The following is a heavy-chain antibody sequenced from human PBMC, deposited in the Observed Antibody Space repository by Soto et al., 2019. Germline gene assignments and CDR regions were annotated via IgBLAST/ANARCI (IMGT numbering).Heavy chain of an antibody. CDR2: INHSGST. V-gene: IGHV4-34*01. Sequence: QVQLQQWGAGLLKPSETLSLTCAVYGGSFSGYYWSWFRQPPGKGLEWIGEINHSGSTNYNPSLKRRVTISVDTSNNQFSLKLSSVTAADTAVYYCASYDTSGYYVGGQGTLVTVSS. CDR3: ASYDTSGYYV. J-gene: IGHJ4*02. CDR1: GGSFSGYY. D-gene: IGHD3-22*01.